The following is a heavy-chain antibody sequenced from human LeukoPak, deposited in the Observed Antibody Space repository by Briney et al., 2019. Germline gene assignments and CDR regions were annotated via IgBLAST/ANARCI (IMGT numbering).Heavy chain of an antibody. Sequence: SETLSLTCTVSGGSINSGDYYWVWIRQPPGKGLEWIGHIHYSGGADYNPSLKSRVSMSLDTSKNHFSLRLTSVTAADTGVYFCARAEGAASHIWGQGTMVSVSS. CDR1: GGSINSGDYY. J-gene: IGHJ3*02. CDR3: ARAEGAASHI. CDR2: IHYSGGA. V-gene: IGHV4-39*07. D-gene: IGHD3-16*01.